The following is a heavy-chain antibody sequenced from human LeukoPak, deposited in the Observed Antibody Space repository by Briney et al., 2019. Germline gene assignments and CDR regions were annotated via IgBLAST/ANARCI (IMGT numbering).Heavy chain of an antibody. CDR1: GASITTFY. Sequence: SETLSLTRTVSGASITTFYWSWIRQPPGKGLEWIGYVYYSGSTNFNPSLKSRVTMSVDTSKNQFSLKLTSVTAADTAVYYCARGTTGDYWGQGTLVTVSS. CDR3: ARGTTGDY. CDR2: VYYSGST. J-gene: IGHJ4*02. V-gene: IGHV4-59*01. D-gene: IGHD1-1*01.